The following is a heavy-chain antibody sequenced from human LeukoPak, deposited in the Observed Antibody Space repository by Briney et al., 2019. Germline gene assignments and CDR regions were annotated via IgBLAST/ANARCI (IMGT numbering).Heavy chain of an antibody. Sequence: ASVKVSCKASGYTFTNYGISWVRQAPGQGLEWMGWISAYNGNTNYAQKFQGRVTMTRDTSISTAYMELSRLRSDDTAVYYCARPVLGDGTVAAQFEHWGQGTLVTVSS. CDR1: GYTFTNYG. CDR3: ARPVLGDGTVAAQFEH. CDR2: ISAYNGNT. V-gene: IGHV1-18*01. J-gene: IGHJ4*02. D-gene: IGHD2-15*01.